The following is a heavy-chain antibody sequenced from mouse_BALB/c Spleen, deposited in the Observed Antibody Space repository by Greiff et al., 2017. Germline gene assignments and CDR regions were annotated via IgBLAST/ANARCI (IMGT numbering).Heavy chain of an antibody. CDR2: ISSGGST. CDR3: ARGNYYGSSYAWYFDV. Sequence: EVQGVESGGGLVKPGGSLKLSCAASGFTFSSYAMSWVRQTPEKRLEWVASISSGGSTYYPDSVKGRFTISRDNARNILYLQMSSLRSEDTAMYYCARGNYYGSSYAWYFDVWGAGTTVTVSS. D-gene: IGHD1-1*01. V-gene: IGHV5-6-5*01. CDR1: GFTFSSYA. J-gene: IGHJ1*01.